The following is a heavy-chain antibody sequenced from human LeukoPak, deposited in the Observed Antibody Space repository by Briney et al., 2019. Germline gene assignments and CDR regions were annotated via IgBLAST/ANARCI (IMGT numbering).Heavy chain of an antibody. Sequence: KSSETLSLTCTVSGGSISSSLYYWGCIRQPPGKGRGWMGYMYYSGSTDHNPSLKSRVTISVDTSKRQFSLKLSSVTAAETAVYYCAREEGYGFFGGYYYSGMDVWGQGTTVTVSS. J-gene: IGHJ6*02. V-gene: IGHV4-39*07. D-gene: IGHD5-18*01. CDR1: GGSISSSLYY. CDR2: MYYSGST. CDR3: AREEGYGFFGGYYYSGMDV.